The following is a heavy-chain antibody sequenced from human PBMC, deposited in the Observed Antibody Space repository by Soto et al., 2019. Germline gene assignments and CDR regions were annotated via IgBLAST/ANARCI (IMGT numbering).Heavy chain of an antibody. J-gene: IGHJ6*02. CDR3: ARQYYDFWSGYYLDYYYGMDV. V-gene: IGHV2-5*01. CDR1: GFSLSTSGVG. CDR2: IYWNDDK. D-gene: IGHD3-3*01. Sequence: QITLKESGPTLVKPTQTLTLTCTFSGFSLSTSGVGVGWIRQPPGKALEWLALIYWNDDKRYSPSLKSRLTLTKDTSKIQVVLTMTNMDPVDTATYYCARQYYDFWSGYYLDYYYGMDVGGRGTTVTVSS.